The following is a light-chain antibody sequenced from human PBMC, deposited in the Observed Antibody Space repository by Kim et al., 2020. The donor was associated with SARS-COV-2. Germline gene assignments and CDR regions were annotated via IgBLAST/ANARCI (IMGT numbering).Light chain of an antibody. Sequence: ELTQPPSASVTPGQRVTISCSGSSSNIGSNTVSWYQQFPGTAPKLLIYESNQRTSGVPGRFSGSRSGTSASLAIRGLQSEDEADYDGASWDDGLNGYVVFGGGTQLTVL. CDR2: ESN. J-gene: IGLJ2*01. CDR3: ASWDDGLNGYVV. V-gene: IGLV1-44*01. CDR1: SSNIGSNT.